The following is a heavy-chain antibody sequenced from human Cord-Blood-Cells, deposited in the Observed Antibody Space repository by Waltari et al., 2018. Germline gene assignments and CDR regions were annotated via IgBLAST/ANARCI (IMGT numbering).Heavy chain of an antibody. V-gene: IGHV3-15*01. D-gene: IGHD3-10*01. J-gene: IGHJ4*02. CDR2: IKSKTDGGTT. CDR1: GFTFSNAG. Sequence: EVQLVESGGGLVKPGGSLRLSCAASGFTFSNAGMSWVRQAPGTGLGWVGRIKSKTDGGTTDYAAPVKGRFTISRDDSKNTLYLQMNSLKTEDTAVYYCTTHRKITMVRGVIIDLDYWGQGTLVTVSS. CDR3: TTHRKITMVRGVIIDLDY.